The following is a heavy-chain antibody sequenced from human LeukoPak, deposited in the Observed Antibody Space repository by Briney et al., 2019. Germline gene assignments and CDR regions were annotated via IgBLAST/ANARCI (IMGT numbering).Heavy chain of an antibody. Sequence: GGSLRLSCAASGFTFSSYWMSWVRQAPGKGLEWVANIKQDGSEKYYVDSVKGRFTISRDNAKNSLYLQMNSLRAEDTAVYYCARDLEWFGESRFDYWGQGTLVTVSS. V-gene: IGHV3-7*01. D-gene: IGHD3-10*01. CDR2: IKQDGSEK. CDR3: ARDLEWFGESRFDY. CDR1: GFTFSSYW. J-gene: IGHJ4*02.